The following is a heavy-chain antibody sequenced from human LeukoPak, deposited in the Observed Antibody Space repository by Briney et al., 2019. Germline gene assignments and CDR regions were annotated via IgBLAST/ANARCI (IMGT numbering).Heavy chain of an antibody. J-gene: IGHJ4*02. CDR1: GFTFDDYG. V-gene: IGHV3-23*01. CDR3: AKDPNYGDYFDY. Sequence: GGSLRLSCAASGFTFDDYGMSWVRQAPGKGLEWVSAISGSGGRTYYADSVKGRFTISRDNSKNTLYLQMNSLRAEDTAVYYCAKDPNYGDYFDYWGQGTLVTVSS. D-gene: IGHD4-17*01. CDR2: ISGSGGRT.